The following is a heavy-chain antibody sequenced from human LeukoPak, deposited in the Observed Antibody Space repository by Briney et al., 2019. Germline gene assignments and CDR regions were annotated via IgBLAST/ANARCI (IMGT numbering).Heavy chain of an antibody. D-gene: IGHD2-2*02. Sequence: PGGSLRLSCAASGFTFSSYAMSWVRQAPGKGLEWVSAISGSGGSTYYADSVKGRFTISRDNSKNTLYLQMNSLRAEDTAVYYCAKVAVVVVVPAAIRWFDPWAQGTLVTVSS. CDR1: GFTFSSYA. CDR3: AKVAVVVVVPAAIRWFDP. V-gene: IGHV3-23*01. J-gene: IGHJ5*02. CDR2: ISGSGGST.